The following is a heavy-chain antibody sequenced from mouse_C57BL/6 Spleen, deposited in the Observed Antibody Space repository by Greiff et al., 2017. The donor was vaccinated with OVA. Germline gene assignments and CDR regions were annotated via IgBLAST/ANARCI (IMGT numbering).Heavy chain of an antibody. D-gene: IGHD2-4*01. CDR3: ARPGYDYDWFAY. CDR2: IWSGGST. CDR1: GFSLTSYG. J-gene: IGHJ3*01. Sequence: QVQLQQSGPGLVQPSQSLSITCPVSGFSLTSYGVHWVRQSPGKGLEWLGVIWSGGSTDYNAAFISRLSISKDNSKRQVFFKMNSLQADDTAIYYCARPGYDYDWFAYWGQGTLVTVSA. V-gene: IGHV2-2*01.